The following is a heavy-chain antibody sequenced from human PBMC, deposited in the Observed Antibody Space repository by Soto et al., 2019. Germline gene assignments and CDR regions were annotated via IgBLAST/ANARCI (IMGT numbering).Heavy chain of an antibody. V-gene: IGHV5-51*01. CDR3: ARLYSGYLKAYYYYMDV. CDR2: IYPGDSDT. J-gene: IGHJ6*03. Sequence: GESLKISCKGSGYSFTSYWIGWVRQMPGKGLEWMGIIYPGDSDTRYSPSFQGQVTISADKSISTAYLQWSSLKASDTAMYYCARLYSGYLKAYYYYMDVWGKGTTVTVSS. D-gene: IGHD5-12*01. CDR1: GYSFTSYW.